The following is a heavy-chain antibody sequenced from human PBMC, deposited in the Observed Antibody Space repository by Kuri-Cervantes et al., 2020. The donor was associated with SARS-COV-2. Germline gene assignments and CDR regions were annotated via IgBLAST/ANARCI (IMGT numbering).Heavy chain of an antibody. Sequence: ETLSLTCAASGFTFSSYSMNWFRQAPGKGLDWVSSISSSSSYIYYADSVKGRFTISRDNAKNSLYLQMNSLRADVTALYYCARDKDGIEEFDYWGQGTLVTVSS. D-gene: IGHD5-24*01. CDR2: ISSSSSYI. CDR1: GFTFSSYS. CDR3: ARDKDGIEEFDY. J-gene: IGHJ4*02. V-gene: IGHV3-21*01.